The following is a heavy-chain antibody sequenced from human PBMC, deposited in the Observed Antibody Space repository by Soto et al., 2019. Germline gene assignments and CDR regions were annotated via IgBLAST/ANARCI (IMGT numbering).Heavy chain of an antibody. Sequence: QVQLVQSGADVQRPGSSVRGSCKASGDTFNFYSINWVRQAPGLGLQWMGRINPILSMSNYAPRFQGRVTMTADKSTSTADMELSSLRSEDTAMYYCATSYGSGYRAFDSWGQGALVTVSS. CDR2: INPILSMS. V-gene: IGHV1-69*02. CDR1: GDTFNFYS. J-gene: IGHJ4*02. CDR3: ATSYGSGYRAFDS. D-gene: IGHD3-10*01.